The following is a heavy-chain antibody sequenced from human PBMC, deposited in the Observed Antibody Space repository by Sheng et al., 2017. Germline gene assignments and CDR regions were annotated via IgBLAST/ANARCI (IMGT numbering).Heavy chain of an antibody. CDR1: GFTFSNYA. D-gene: IGHD5-18*01. J-gene: IGHJ4*02. V-gene: IGHV3-23*01. Sequence: EVQLLESGGGLVQPGESLRLSCAASGFTFSNYAMNWVRQAPGKGLEWVSVISGSGGATYYADSVKGRFTLSRDNSQNTLFLQMNSLRGEDTAVYYCARSRRRIQPWSSLDNWGQGTLVTVSS. CDR3: ARSRRRIQPWSSLDN. CDR2: ISGSGGAT.